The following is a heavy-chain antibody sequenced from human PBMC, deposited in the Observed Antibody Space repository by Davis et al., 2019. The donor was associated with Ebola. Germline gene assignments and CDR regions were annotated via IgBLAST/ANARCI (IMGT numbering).Heavy chain of an antibody. CDR1: GYRFTRYA. CDR2: INTNTGNP. V-gene: IGHV7-4-1*02. J-gene: IGHJ4*02. D-gene: IGHD6-13*01. Sequence: ASVKVSCKAAGYRFTRYAMNWVRQAPGQGLEWMGWINTNTGNPTYAQGFTGRFVFSLDTSVSTAYLQISSLKAEDTAVYYCASGSWYHNYWGQGTLVTVSS. CDR3: ASGSWYHNY.